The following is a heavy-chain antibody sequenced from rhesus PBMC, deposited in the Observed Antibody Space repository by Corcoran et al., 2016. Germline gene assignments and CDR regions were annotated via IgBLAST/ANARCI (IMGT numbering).Heavy chain of an antibody. Sequence: EVQLVQSGAEVKKPGASVKISCKASGSTFTDYHLHWVRQAPGKGLEWMVRVDPEDSEAIHAQKFQDRVNITADTSTATAYMELSSLRSEDTAVYYCATGAGVTYWGQGVLVTVSS. CDR3: ATGAGVTY. J-gene: IGHJ4*01. D-gene: IGHD3-34*01. V-gene: IGHV1-111*02. CDR2: VDPEDSEA. CDR1: GSTFTDYH.